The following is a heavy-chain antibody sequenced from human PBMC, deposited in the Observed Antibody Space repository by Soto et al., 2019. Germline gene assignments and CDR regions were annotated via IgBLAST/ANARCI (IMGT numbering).Heavy chain of an antibody. J-gene: IGHJ6*03. CDR2: INAGNGNT. V-gene: IGHV1-3*01. Sequence: ASVKVSCKASGYTFTSYAMHWVRQAPGQRLEWMGWINAGNGNTKYSQKFQGRVTITRDTSASTVYMELSSLRSEDTAVYYCAREETEYYYYYYMDVWGKGTTVTVS. CDR3: AREETEYYYYYYMDV. CDR1: GYTFTSYA.